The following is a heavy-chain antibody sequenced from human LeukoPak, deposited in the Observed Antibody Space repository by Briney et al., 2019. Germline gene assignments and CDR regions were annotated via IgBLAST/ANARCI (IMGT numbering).Heavy chain of an antibody. J-gene: IGHJ1*01. CDR2: INHSGST. CDR1: GYSISSGYY. V-gene: IGHV4-38-2*02. CDR3: ARHAYSSGWYSAEYFHH. Sequence: SETLSLTCTVSGYSISSGYYWGWIRQPPGKGLEWIGEINHSGSTNYNPSLKSRVTISVDTSKNQFSLRLSSVTAADTAVYYCARHAYSSGWYSAEYFHHWGQGTLVTVSS. D-gene: IGHD6-19*01.